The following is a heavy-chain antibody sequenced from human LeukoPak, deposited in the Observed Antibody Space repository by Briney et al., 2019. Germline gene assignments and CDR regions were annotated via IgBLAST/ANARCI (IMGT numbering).Heavy chain of an antibody. CDR3: ARGEDQAVFDY. J-gene: IGHJ4*02. Sequence: GGSLRLSCAASGFTFSSYTMNWVRQAPGKGLEWVSSITSRRGYIYYTDSLKGRFTISKDNAKKSLYLQMNSLRVEDSAVYYCARGEDQAVFDYWGQGTLVTVSS. V-gene: IGHV3-21*01. CDR2: ITSRRGYI. CDR1: GFTFSSYT.